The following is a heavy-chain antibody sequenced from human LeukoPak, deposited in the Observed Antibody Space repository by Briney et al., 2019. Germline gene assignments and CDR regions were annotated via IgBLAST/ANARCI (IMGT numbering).Heavy chain of an antibody. V-gene: IGHV3-33*06. Sequence: PGRSLRLSCAASGFTFSSYGMHWVRQAPGKGLEWVAVIWYDGSNKYYADSVKGRFTISRDNSKNTLHLQMNSLRAEDTAVYYCAKDYGGKVSIDYWGQGTLVTVSS. CDR3: AKDYGGKVSIDY. J-gene: IGHJ4*02. CDR1: GFTFSSYG. CDR2: IWYDGSNK. D-gene: IGHD4-23*01.